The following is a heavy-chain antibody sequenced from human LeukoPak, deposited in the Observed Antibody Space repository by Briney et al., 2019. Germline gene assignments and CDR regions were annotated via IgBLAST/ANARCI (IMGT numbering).Heavy chain of an antibody. CDR2: IYYSGST. Sequence: SETLSLTCTVSGGSISSYYWSWIRQPPGKGLEWIGYIYYSGSTNYNPSLKSRVTISVDTSKNQFSLKLSSVTAADTAVYYCARVRAYSYGYGLLDYWGQGTLVTVSS. J-gene: IGHJ4*02. V-gene: IGHV4-59*01. CDR3: ARVRAYSYGYGLLDY. D-gene: IGHD5-18*01. CDR1: GGSISSYY.